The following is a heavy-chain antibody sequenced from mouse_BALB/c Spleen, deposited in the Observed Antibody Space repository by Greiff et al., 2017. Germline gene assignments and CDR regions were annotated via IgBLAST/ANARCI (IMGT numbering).Heavy chain of an antibody. J-gene: IGHJ2*01. V-gene: IGHV1S81*02. CDR1: GYTFTSYW. CDR2: INPSNGRT. Sequence: QVQLQQSGAELVKPGASVKLSCKASGYTFTSYWMHWVKQRPGQGLEWIGEINPSNGRTNYNEKFKSKATLTVAKSSSTAYMQLSSLTSEDSSVYYCARRIYGRDFDYWGQGTTLTVSS. CDR3: ARRIYGRDFDY. D-gene: IGHD2-1*01.